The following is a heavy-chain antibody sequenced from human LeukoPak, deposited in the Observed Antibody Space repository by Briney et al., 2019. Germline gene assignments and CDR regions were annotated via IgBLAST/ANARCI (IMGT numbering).Heavy chain of an antibody. V-gene: IGHV1-18*01. CDR2: ISPYNGNT. D-gene: IGHD2-2*01. Sequence: GASVKVSCTASGYTFTSYGISWVRQAPGQGLEWMGWISPYNGNTNYAQKLQGRVTMTTDTSTSTAYMELRSLRSDDTAVYYCARVQGYCSSSSCYPRFDPWGQGTLVTVSS. CDR1: GYTFTSYG. CDR3: ARVQGYCSSSSCYPRFDP. J-gene: IGHJ5*02.